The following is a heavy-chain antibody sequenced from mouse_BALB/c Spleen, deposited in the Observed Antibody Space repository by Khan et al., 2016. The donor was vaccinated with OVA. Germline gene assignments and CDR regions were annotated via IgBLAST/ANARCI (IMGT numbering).Heavy chain of an antibody. J-gene: IGHJ4*01. CDR1: GYSITSDYA. V-gene: IGHV3-2*02. D-gene: IGHD2-4*01. Sequence: EVQLQESGPGLVKPSQSLSLTCTVTGYSITSDYAWNWIRQFPGNKLEWMGYISYRGSTSYNPSLKSRISITRDTSKNQFFLQLNSVTTEDTATYYCASSHDYEGGTIDDWGQGTSVTVSS. CDR2: ISYRGST. CDR3: ASSHDYEGGTIDD.